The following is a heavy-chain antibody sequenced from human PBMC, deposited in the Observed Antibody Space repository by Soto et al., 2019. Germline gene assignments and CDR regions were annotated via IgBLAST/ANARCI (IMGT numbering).Heavy chain of an antibody. J-gene: IGHJ1*01. V-gene: IGHV1-46*03. CDR2: INPSGGTT. CDR1: GYTFTRYY. CDR3: TRTLTPNPAGYFQH. Sequence: ASVKVSCKASGYTFTRYYMHWVRQAPGQGLEWMGMINPSGGTTSYAQNFQGRVTMTRDTSTSTVYMELSSLRSEDTAVYYCTRTLTPNPAGYFQHWGQGTLVTV.